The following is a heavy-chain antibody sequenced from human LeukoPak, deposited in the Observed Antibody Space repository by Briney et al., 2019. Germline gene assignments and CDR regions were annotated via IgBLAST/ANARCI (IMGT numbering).Heavy chain of an antibody. Sequence: SETLSLTCTVPGGSLRRTYYWGWIRQPPGKGLEGAGSMYYTGTTYYNPSLKTRVTMSFDPSKNQVPLNLSSVTAADTAVYYCARDWGTPMAHTDHWGQGTLVTVSS. V-gene: IGHV4-39*06. CDR2: MYYTGTT. CDR3: ARDWGTPMAHTDH. J-gene: IGHJ5*02. D-gene: IGHD5-18*01. CDR1: GGSLRRTYY.